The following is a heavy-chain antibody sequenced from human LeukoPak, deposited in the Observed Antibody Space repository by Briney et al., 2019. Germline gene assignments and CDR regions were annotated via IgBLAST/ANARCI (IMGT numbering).Heavy chain of an antibody. J-gene: IGHJ4*02. D-gene: IGHD1-7*01. CDR2: IDWNGGRT. V-gene: IGHV3-20*04. Sequence: GGSLRLSCAASGFTFDDYDMSWVRQAPGKGLEWVSDIDWNGGRTRYADSVKGRVTISRDNAKNSLYLQMNSLRAEDTALYYCARLTAGYNWNYIYGYYCDYWGQGTLVTVSS. CDR3: ARLTAGYNWNYIYGYYCDY. CDR1: GFTFDDYD.